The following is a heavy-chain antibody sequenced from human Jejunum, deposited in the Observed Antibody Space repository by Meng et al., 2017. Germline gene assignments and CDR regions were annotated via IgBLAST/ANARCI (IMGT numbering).Heavy chain of an antibody. D-gene: IGHD1-14*01. Sequence: QGQLQQWGAGLLKPSETLSLTCAVYGGSFSGYYWTWIRQPPGKGLEWIGEINQNGSPYYNPSLNNRVTMSVDTSKNQLSLKLSSVTAADTAVYYCAIGGPGPRLLNWGQGTLVTGSS. CDR1: GGSFSGYY. CDR2: INQNGSP. J-gene: IGHJ4*02. CDR3: AIGGPGPRLLN. V-gene: IGHV4-34*01.